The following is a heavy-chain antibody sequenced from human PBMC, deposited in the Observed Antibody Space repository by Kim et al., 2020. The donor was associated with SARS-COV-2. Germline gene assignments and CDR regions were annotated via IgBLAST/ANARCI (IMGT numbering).Heavy chain of an antibody. CDR2: IYSGGSST. V-gene: IGHV3-23*03. D-gene: IGHD3-10*01. J-gene: IGHJ4*02. CDR3: AKGGSGSYLGY. Sequence: GGSLRLSCAASGFTFSSYAMSWVRQAPGKGLEWVSVIYSGGSSTYYADSVKGRFTISRDNSKNTLYLQMNSLRAEDTAAYYCAKGGSGSYLGYWGQGTL. CDR1: GFTFSSYA.